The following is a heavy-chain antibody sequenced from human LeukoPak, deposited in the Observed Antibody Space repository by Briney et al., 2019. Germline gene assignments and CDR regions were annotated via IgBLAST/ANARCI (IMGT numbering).Heavy chain of an antibody. CDR1: GFTFSGYW. V-gene: IGHV3-7*01. CDR2: IKQDGSEK. D-gene: IGHD7-27*01. CDR3: ARDLGIDRFDQ. Sequence: PGGSLRLSCAASGFTFSGYWMSWVRQAPGKGLEWVANIKQDGSEKYYMDSVGGRFTISRDNAKNSLYLQMDSLRVEDTAVYYCARDLGIDRFDQWGQGALVTVSA. J-gene: IGHJ4*02.